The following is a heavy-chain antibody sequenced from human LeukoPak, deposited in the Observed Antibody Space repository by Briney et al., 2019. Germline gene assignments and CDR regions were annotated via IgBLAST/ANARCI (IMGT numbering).Heavy chain of an antibody. D-gene: IGHD3-10*01. Sequence: ASVKVSCKASGYTFTGYYMHWVRQAPGQGLEWMGWINPNSGGTNYAQKFQGWVTMTRDTSISTAYMELSRLRSDDTAVYYCARQDYYGSGSYWNYWGQGTLVTVSS. CDR1: GYTFTGYY. CDR2: INPNSGGT. J-gene: IGHJ4*02. CDR3: ARQDYYGSGSYWNY. V-gene: IGHV1-2*04.